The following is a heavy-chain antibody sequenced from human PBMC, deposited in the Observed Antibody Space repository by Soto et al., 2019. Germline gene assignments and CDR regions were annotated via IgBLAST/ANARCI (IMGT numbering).Heavy chain of an antibody. CDR1: GGTFSSYA. D-gene: IGHD1-26*01. CDR3: ARGAVGATTEDYYYGMDV. V-gene: IGHV1-69*13. Sequence: ASVKVSCKASGGTFSSYAISWVRQAPGQGLEWMGGIIPIFGTANYAQKFQGRVTITADESMSTAYMELSSLRSEDTAVYYCARGAVGATTEDYYYGMDVWGQGTTVTVSS. J-gene: IGHJ6*02. CDR2: IIPIFGTA.